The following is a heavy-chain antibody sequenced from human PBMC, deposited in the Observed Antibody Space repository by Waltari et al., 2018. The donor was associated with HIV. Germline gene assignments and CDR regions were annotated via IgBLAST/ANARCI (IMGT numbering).Heavy chain of an antibody. CDR1: GYSISSGYY. J-gene: IGHJ4*02. CDR3: ATIRAVAGSYYFDS. Sequence: QVQLQESGPGLVKPSETLSLTCSVSGYSISSGYYWGWLRQPPGKGLGWIGNIYHSGRSYYHPSLESRVTISVDTSKNQFSLKVSSMTAADTALYYCATIRAVAGSYYFDSWGQGILVTVSS. D-gene: IGHD6-19*01. CDR2: IYHSGRS. V-gene: IGHV4-38-2*02.